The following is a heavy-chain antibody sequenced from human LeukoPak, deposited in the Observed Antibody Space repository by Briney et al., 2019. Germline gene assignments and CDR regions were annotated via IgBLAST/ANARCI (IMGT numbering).Heavy chain of an antibody. CDR1: GGSISSSSYY. CDR3: AKEMATILRRNDAFDI. D-gene: IGHD5-24*01. CDR2: IYYSGST. V-gene: IGHV4-39*02. J-gene: IGHJ3*02. Sequence: SETLSLTCTVSGGSISSSSYYWGWIRQPPGKGLEWIGSIYYSGSTYYNPSLKSRVTISVDTSKNQFSLKLSSVTAADTAVYYCAKEMATILRRNDAFDIWGQGTTVTVSS.